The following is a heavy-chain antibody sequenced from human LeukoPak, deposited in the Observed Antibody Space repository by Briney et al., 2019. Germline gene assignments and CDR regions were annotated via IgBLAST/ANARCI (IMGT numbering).Heavy chain of an antibody. J-gene: IGHJ4*02. V-gene: IGHV1-8*01. Sequence: GASVKVSCKASGYTFTSYDINWVRQANGQGLEWMGWMNPNSGNTGYAQKFQGRVTMTRNTSISTAYMELSSLRSEDTAVYYCARGPDWGQGGSPWDYWGQGTLVTVSS. D-gene: IGHD7-27*01. CDR3: ARGPDWGQGGSPWDY. CDR1: GYTFTSYD. CDR2: MNPNSGNT.